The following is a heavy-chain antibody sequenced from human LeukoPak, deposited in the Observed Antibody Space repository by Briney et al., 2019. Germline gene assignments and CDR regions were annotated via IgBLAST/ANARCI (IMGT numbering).Heavy chain of an antibody. CDR3: ARGPDYGDYARPDYYYYGMDV. Sequence: PSETLSLTCTVSGDSISSYYWSWIRQPPGKGLEWIGYIYYSGSTNYNPSLKSRVTISEDTSKNQFSLKLSSVTAADTAVYYCARGPDYGDYARPDYYYYGMDVWGQGTTVTVSS. D-gene: IGHD4-17*01. J-gene: IGHJ6*02. V-gene: IGHV4-59*01. CDR2: IYYSGST. CDR1: GDSISSYY.